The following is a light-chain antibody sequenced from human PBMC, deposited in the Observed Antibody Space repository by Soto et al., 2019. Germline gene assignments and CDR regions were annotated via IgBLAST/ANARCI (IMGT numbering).Light chain of an antibody. V-gene: IGLV2-14*03. CDR1: SNDIGAYNF. CDR3: SSYSTSSFCV. J-gene: IGLJ1*01. Sequence: QPALXQPASVSGSPVQAITISYTKTSNDIGAYNFVSWYQQHPGKAPKLMIYDVSNRPSGLSNRFSGSKSGSTASLTISGLQAEDEADYDCSSYSTSSFCVFGTGTKVTVL. CDR2: DVS.